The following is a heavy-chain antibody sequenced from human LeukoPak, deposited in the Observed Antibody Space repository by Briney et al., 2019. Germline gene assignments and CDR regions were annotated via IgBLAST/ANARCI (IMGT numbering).Heavy chain of an antibody. CDR3: ARDAAGYDP. Sequence: GGSLRLSCAASGFTFNTFWMSWVRQTPGKGLEWVANIKEDGTKKYYVDSVKGRFTISRDNAENSLYLQMNSLRAEDTAVYYCARDAAGYDPWGQGTLVTVSS. CDR1: GFTFNTFW. D-gene: IGHD6-13*01. J-gene: IGHJ5*02. V-gene: IGHV3-7*01. CDR2: IKEDGTKK.